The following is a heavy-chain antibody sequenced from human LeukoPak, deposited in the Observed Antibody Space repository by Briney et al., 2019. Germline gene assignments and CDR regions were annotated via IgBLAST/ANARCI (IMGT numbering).Heavy chain of an antibody. V-gene: IGHV1-69*13. J-gene: IGHJ6*03. Sequence: SVKVSCKASGGTFSSYAISWVRQAPGQGLEWMGGIIPIFGTANYAQKFQGRVTITADESTSTAYMELSSLRSEDTAVYYCARGVEDYYYMDVWGKGTTVTVSS. D-gene: IGHD3-3*01. CDR2: IIPIFGTA. CDR3: ARGVEDYYYMDV. CDR1: GGTFSSYA.